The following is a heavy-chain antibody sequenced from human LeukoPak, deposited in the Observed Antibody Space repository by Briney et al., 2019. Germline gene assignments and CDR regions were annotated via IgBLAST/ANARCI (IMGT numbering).Heavy chain of an antibody. CDR3: ASDSSFGDY. CDR1: GFTFSNFG. Sequence: GGSLRLSCAASGFTFSNFGMHWVRQAPGKGLEWVAVIWYDGSNKYYADSVKGRFTISRDNFENTVHLQMNSLRAEDTAVYYCASDSSFGDYWGQGTLVTVSS. CDR2: IWYDGSNK. D-gene: IGHD6-6*01. V-gene: IGHV3-33*01. J-gene: IGHJ4*02.